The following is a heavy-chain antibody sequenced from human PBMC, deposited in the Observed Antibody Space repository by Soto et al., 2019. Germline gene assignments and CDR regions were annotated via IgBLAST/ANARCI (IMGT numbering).Heavy chain of an antibody. CDR1: GFTFSSYS. Sequence: GSLRLSCAASGFTFSSYSMNWVRQAPGKGLEWVSSISSSSSYIYYADSVKGRFTISRDNAKNSLYLQMNSLRAEDTAVYYCARDKRELQGYYYGMDVWGQGTTVTVSS. CDR3: ARDKRELQGYYYGMDV. J-gene: IGHJ6*02. D-gene: IGHD1-26*01. CDR2: ISSSSSYI. V-gene: IGHV3-21*01.